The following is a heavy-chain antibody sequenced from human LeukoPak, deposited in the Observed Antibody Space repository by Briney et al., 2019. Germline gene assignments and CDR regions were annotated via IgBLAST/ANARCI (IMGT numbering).Heavy chain of an antibody. CDR3: AXDHXKLXXXXFDY. Sequence: ASVKVSCKASGYTFTDYYMHWVRQAPGQGLEWMGWISAYNGNTNYAQKLQGRVTMTTDTSTSTAYMELRSLRSDDTAVYYCAXDHXKLXXXXFDYWGQGXLVTVS. CDR1: GYTFTDYY. CDR2: ISAYNGNT. J-gene: IGHJ4*02. V-gene: IGHV1-18*04.